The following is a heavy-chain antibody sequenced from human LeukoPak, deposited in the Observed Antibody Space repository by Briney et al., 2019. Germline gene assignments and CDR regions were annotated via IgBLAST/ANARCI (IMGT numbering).Heavy chain of an antibody. D-gene: IGHD6-13*01. V-gene: IGHV1-2*02. J-gene: IGHJ4*02. CDR3: VRFMYSSSWYDDY. CDR1: GYTFTDYY. Sequence: GAAVKVSCKASGYTFTDYYLHWVRQSPGQGREGMGWINPDTGGTNYAQNFQGRVTMTRDTSNSTAYMEVSRLRSDDTAVYYCVRFMYSSSWYDDYWGQGNLVTVPS. CDR2: INPDTGGT.